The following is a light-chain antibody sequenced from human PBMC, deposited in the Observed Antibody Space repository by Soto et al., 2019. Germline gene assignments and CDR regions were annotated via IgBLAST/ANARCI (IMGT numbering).Light chain of an antibody. J-gene: IGKJ5*01. CDR2: KVS. CDR3: MQGTHWPIT. V-gene: IGKV2-30*02. CDR1: QXLVHSDGIAY. Sequence: VVMTQSPLSQPVTLVQPGSISGXSNQXLVHSDGIAYFSWFQQRPGRSPRRLIYKVSNRDSGVPARFSGSGSGTDFALKISRVEAEDVGVYYCMQGTHWPITFGQGTRLEI.